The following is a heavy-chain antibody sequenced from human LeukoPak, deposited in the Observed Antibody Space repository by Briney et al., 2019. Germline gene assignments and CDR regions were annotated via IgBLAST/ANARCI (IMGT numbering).Heavy chain of an antibody. Sequence: ASVKVSCKASGCTFTGYYMHWVRQAPGQGLEWMGWINPNSGGTNYAQKFQGRVTMTRDTSISTAYMELSRLRSDDTAVYYCARGGYYDSSGYTPSDYWGQGTLVTVSS. CDR2: INPNSGGT. D-gene: IGHD3-22*01. V-gene: IGHV1-2*02. J-gene: IGHJ4*02. CDR3: ARGGYYDSSGYTPSDY. CDR1: GCTFTGYY.